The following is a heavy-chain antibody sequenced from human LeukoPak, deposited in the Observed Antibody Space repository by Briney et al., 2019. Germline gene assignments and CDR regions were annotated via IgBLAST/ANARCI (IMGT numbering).Heavy chain of an antibody. J-gene: IGHJ3*02. D-gene: IGHD6-19*01. V-gene: IGHV3-23*01. CDR2: ISGSGGST. Sequence: GGSLRLSCAASGFTFSSYAMSWVRQAPGKGLEWVSAISGSGGSTYCADSVKGRFTISRDNSKNTLYLQMNSLRAEDTAVYYCVHSSGWYAYGNAFDIWGQGTMVTVSS. CDR1: GFTFSSYA. CDR3: VHSSGWYAYGNAFDI.